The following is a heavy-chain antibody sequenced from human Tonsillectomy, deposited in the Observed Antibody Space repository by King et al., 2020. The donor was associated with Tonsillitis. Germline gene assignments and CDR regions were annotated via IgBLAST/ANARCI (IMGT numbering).Heavy chain of an antibody. CDR3: ARGGYFDIVPGYSEGFYYDYLDV. CDR1: GYTFTSYG. D-gene: IGHD3-9*01. CDR2: ISGYTGNT. V-gene: IGHV1-18*01. Sequence: QLVQSGAEVKKPGASVKVSCKASGYTFTSYGITWVRQAPGQGLEWMGWISGYTGNTNYAQILQGRVTMTTDTFTNTAYMELRSLRSDDTAIYYCARGGYFDIVPGYSEGFYYDYLDVWGKGTTVTVSS. J-gene: IGHJ6*03.